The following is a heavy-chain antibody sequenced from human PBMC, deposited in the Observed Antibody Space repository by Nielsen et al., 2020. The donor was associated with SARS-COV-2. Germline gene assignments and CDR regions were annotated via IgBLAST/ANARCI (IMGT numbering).Heavy chain of an antibody. CDR3: ARDVKFIRYVPPYYFDY. D-gene: IGHD3-9*01. Sequence: GGSLRLSCAASGFTFSSYSMNWVRQAPGKGLEWVSSISSSSSYIYYADSVKGRFTISRDNAKNSLYLQMNSLRAEDTAVYYCARDVKFIRYVPPYYFDYWGQGTLVTVSS. J-gene: IGHJ4*02. CDR1: GFTFSSYS. CDR2: ISSSSSYI. V-gene: IGHV3-21*01.